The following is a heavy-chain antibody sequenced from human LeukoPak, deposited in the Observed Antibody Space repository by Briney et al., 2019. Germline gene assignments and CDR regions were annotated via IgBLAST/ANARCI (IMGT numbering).Heavy chain of an antibody. V-gene: IGHV4-59*12. CDR1: GGSISSYY. D-gene: IGHD3-10*01. J-gene: IGHJ6*03. CDR3: ARNRITMVRGARQDYYYYMDV. CDR2: IYYSGST. Sequence: SETLSLTCTVSGGSISSYYWSWIRQPPGKGLEWIGYIYYSGSTNYNPSLKSRVTMSVDTSKNQFSLKLSSVTAADTAVYYCARNRITMVRGARQDYYYYMDVWGKGTTVTISS.